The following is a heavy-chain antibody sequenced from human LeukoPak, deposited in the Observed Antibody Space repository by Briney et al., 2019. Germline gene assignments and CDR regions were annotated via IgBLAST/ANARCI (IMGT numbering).Heavy chain of an antibody. CDR3: ARARGSGYSNGFADLGY. J-gene: IGHJ4*02. CDR1: GFTFDDYA. CDR2: ISWNSGSI. V-gene: IGHV3-9*01. Sequence: AGGSLRLSCAASGFTFDDYAMHWVRQAPGKGLEWVSGISWNSGSIGYADSVKGRFTISRDNAKNSLYLQMNSLRAEDTAVYYCARARGSGYSNGFADLGYWGQGTLVTVSS. D-gene: IGHD3-22*01.